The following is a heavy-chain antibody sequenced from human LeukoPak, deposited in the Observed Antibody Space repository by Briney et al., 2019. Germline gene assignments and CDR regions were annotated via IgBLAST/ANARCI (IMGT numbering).Heavy chain of an antibody. CDR2: INPSGGRT. D-gene: IGHD5-24*01. CDR3: ARDAGWLQFSLYFDY. V-gene: IGHV1-46*02. J-gene: IGHJ4*02. Sequence: ASVKVSCKASGGTFNSYAISWVRQAPGQGLEWMGIINPSGGRTSYAQKFQGRVTMTRDTSTSTVYMELSSLRSEDTAVYYCARDAGWLQFSLYFDYWGQGTLVTVSS. CDR1: GGTFNSYA.